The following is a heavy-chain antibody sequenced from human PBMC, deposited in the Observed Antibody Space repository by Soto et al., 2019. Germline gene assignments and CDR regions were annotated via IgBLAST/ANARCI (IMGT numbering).Heavy chain of an antibody. CDR2: INDDGIST. Sequence: GGSLRLSCAASGFTFSMYWMHWVRQVPGKGPEWVSRINDDGISTNYADSVKGRFTISRDNAKNTLYLQMNALRVEDTAVYYCAKWHTYNYDSLAFSGFDCWGQGTQVTVSS. CDR3: AKWHTYNYDSLAFSGFDC. J-gene: IGHJ4*02. D-gene: IGHD3-16*01. CDR1: GFTFSMYW. V-gene: IGHV3-74*01.